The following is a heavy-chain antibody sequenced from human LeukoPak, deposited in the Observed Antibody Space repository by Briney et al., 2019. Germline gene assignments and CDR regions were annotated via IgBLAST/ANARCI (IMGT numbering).Heavy chain of an antibody. CDR1: GYTFTGYY. Sequence: ASVKVSCKASGYTFTGYYMHWVRRAPGQGREWMGWINPNSGGTNYAQKFQGRVTMTRDTSISTAYMELSRLRSDDTAVYYCARDLVAITMVRGVMRYWGQGTLVTVSS. CDR3: ARDLVAITMVRGVMRY. D-gene: IGHD3-10*01. CDR2: INPNSGGT. J-gene: IGHJ4*02. V-gene: IGHV1-2*02.